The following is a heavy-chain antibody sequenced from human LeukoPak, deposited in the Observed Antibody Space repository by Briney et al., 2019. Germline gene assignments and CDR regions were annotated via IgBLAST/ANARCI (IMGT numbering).Heavy chain of an antibody. V-gene: IGHV1-69*05. CDR2: IIPIYGTA. Sequence: SVKVTCKASGGTFSTDAITWVRQAPGQGLEWMGGIIPIYGTANYAQKFQGRVTITTDESTSTTYMELSSLRSEDTAVYYCARASFSGLEHAGTYYYMDVWGKGTSVTVSS. CDR1: GGTFSTDA. J-gene: IGHJ6*03. CDR3: ARASFSGLEHAGTYYYMDV. D-gene: IGHD3-3*01.